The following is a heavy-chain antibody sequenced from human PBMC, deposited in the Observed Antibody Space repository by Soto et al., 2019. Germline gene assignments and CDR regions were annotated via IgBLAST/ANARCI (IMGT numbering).Heavy chain of an antibody. Sequence: LSPTCTVYGGSFSGYYWSWIRQPPGKRLEWIGEINHSGSTNYNPSLKSRVTISVDTSKNQCSLKLSCVTAADTAGYYWARGPSITSFGVVMGYCGYWGQGTLGTVSS. J-gene: IGHJ4*02. D-gene: IGHD3-3*01. CDR2: INHSGST. CDR1: GGSFSGYY. CDR3: ARGPSITSFGVVMGYCGY. V-gene: IGHV4-34*01.